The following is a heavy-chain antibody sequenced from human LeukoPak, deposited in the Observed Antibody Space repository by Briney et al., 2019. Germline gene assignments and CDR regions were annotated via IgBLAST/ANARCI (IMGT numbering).Heavy chain of an antibody. Sequence: SETLSLTCAVYGGSFSGYYWSWIRQPPGKGLEWIGEINHSGSTNYNPSLKSRATISVDTSKNQFSLKLSSVTAADTAVYYCARGPRDIVVVPAATDAFDIWGQGTMVTVSS. D-gene: IGHD2-2*01. CDR2: INHSGST. J-gene: IGHJ3*02. V-gene: IGHV4-34*01. CDR3: ARGPRDIVVVPAATDAFDI. CDR1: GGSFSGYY.